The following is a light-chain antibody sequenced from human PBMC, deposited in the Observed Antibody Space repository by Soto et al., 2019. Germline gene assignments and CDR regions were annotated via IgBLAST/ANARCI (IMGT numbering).Light chain of an antibody. CDR2: EVT. CDR1: SSDVGGYNY. J-gene: IGLJ2*01. Sequence: QSALTQPPSASGSPGQSVTISCTGTSSDVGGYNYVSWYKQHPGKAPKLMIYEVTKRPSGVPDRFSGSKSGNTASLTVSGLQAEDEADYYCSSYAGSNNFVVFGGGTKRTVL. CDR3: SSYAGSNNFVV. V-gene: IGLV2-8*01.